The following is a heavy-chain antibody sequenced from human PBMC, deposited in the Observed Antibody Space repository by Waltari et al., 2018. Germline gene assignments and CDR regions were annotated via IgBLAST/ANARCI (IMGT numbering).Heavy chain of an antibody. V-gene: IGHV4-59*01. Sequence: QVQLPESGPGLVKPSATLSPTCTVSGASLSSSSWSWLRPPPGKGLEWIGYSYYRGSTNYNPSLKSRVTISVDTSKNQFSLKLSSVTAADTAVYYCARFQGSSGWAIFDYWGQGTLVTVSS. CDR3: ARFQGSSGWAIFDY. J-gene: IGHJ4*02. CDR2: SYYRGST. CDR1: GASLSSSS. D-gene: IGHD6-19*01.